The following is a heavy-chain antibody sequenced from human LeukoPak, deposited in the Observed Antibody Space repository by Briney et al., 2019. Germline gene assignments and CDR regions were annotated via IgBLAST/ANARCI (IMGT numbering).Heavy chain of an antibody. V-gene: IGHV3-23*01. CDR3: AKDRIDSGSYYYIDC. D-gene: IGHD3-10*01. CDR2: MSGSGANT. Sequence: GGSLRLSCVASGFTFSSHAMNWVRQAPGKGLEWVSGMSGSGANTYYADSVKGRFIISRDNSKNTLYLQMNSLRAEDTAIYYCAKDRIDSGSYYYIDCWGQGTLVTVSS. CDR1: GFTFSSHA. J-gene: IGHJ4*02.